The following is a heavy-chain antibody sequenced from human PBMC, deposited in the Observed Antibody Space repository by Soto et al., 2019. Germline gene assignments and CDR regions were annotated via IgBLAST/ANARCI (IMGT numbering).Heavy chain of an antibody. D-gene: IGHD1-26*01. J-gene: IGHJ4*02. CDR3: ARGLVGASWYFDY. V-gene: IGHV4-59*01. Sequence: PSETLSLTCTVSGGSISSYYWSWIRQPPGKGLEWIGYIYYSGSTNYNPSLKSRVTISVDTSKNQFSLKLSSVTAADTAVYYCARGLVGASWYFDYWGQGTLVTVSS. CDR2: IYYSGST. CDR1: GGSISSYY.